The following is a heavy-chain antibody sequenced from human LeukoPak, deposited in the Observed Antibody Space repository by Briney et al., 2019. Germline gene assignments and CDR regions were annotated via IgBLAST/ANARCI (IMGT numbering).Heavy chain of an antibody. CDR2: IWYDGSIK. J-gene: IGHJ4*02. CDR1: GFTFSSYG. V-gene: IGHV3-33*01. CDR3: AREGVYFDY. Sequence: GGSLRLSCAASGFTFSSYGMHWVRQAPGKGLEWVAVIWYDGSIKYYGDSVRGRFTISRDNPKNTLYLQMNSLRAEDTAVYYCAREGVYFDYWGQGTLVTVSS. D-gene: IGHD2-8*01.